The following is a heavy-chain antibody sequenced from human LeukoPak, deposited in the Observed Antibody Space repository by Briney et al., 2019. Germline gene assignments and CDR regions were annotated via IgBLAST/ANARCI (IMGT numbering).Heavy chain of an antibody. CDR2: IHTDQTIQ. V-gene: IGHV3-30*02. CDR3: GYYNSGSYSTPDS. J-gene: IGHJ5*01. D-gene: IGHD3-10*01. CDR1: GFTFGTFW. Sequence: GGSLRLSCAGSGFTFGTFWMHWVRQAPGKGLEWVTYIHTDQTIQYYADSVKGRFTISRDNSKNTLYLQMKTLRSEDTAVYYCGYYNSGSYSTPDSWGQGTQVTVSS.